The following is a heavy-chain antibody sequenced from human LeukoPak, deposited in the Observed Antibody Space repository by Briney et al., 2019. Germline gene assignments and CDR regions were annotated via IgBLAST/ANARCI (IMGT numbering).Heavy chain of an antibody. Sequence: PGGTLRLSCSASAFSFSSYAMSWDRQAPGKELEWVSAISGSGGSTYYADSVKCRFTISRDNSKSTLYLRMISTRVEDTAVYSCAKDEHRSSWYPFDYWGQGTLVTVSS. D-gene: IGHD6-13*01. CDR1: AFSFSSYA. CDR2: ISGSGGST. J-gene: IGHJ4*02. V-gene: IGHV3-23*01. CDR3: AKDEHRSSWYPFDY.